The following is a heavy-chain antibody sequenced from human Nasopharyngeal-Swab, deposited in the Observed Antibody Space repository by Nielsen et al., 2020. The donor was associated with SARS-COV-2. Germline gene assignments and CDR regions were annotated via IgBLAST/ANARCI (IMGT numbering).Heavy chain of an antibody. Sequence: GESLKISCKGSGYSFTSYWISWVRQMPGKGLEWMGIIYPGDSDTRYSPSFQGQVTISADKSISTAYLQWSSLKASDTAMYYCARLVSTTVTTTYFDYWGQGTLVTVSS. V-gene: IGHV5-51*01. D-gene: IGHD4-17*01. J-gene: IGHJ4*02. CDR2: IYPGDSDT. CDR3: ARLVSTTVTTTYFDY. CDR1: GYSFTSYW.